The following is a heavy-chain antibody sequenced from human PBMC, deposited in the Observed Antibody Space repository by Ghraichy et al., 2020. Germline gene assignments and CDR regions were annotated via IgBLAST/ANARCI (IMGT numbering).Heavy chain of an antibody. D-gene: IGHD3-22*01. J-gene: IGHJ6*02. CDR1: GFTFDDYA. CDR2: ISWDGGST. CDR3: AKDIRGGAYDSSGYYPYYYYGMDV. Sequence: GGSLRLSCAASGFTFDDYAMHWVRQAPGKGLEWVSLISWDGGSTYYADSVKGRFTISRDNSKNSLYLQMNSLRAEDTALYYCAKDIRGGAYDSSGYYPYYYYGMDVWGQGTTVTVSS. V-gene: IGHV3-43D*03.